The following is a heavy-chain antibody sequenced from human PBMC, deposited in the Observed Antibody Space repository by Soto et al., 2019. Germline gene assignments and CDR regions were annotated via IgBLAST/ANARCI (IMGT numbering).Heavy chain of an antibody. Sequence: PGGSLRLSCAASGFTFSSYSMNWVRQAPGKGLEWVSSISSSSSYIYYADSVKGRFTISRDNAKNSLYLQMNSLRAEDTAVYYCARDPQSTPLDSSGYYSRPGVDYWGQGTLVTAPQ. CDR1: GFTFSSYS. D-gene: IGHD3-22*01. CDR2: ISSSSSYI. V-gene: IGHV3-21*01. J-gene: IGHJ4*02. CDR3: ARDPQSTPLDSSGYYSRPGVDY.